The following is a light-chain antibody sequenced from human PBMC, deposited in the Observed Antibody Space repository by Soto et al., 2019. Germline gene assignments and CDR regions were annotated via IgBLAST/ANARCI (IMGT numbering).Light chain of an antibody. J-gene: IGKJ4*01. CDR3: QQYNSWPLT. CDR1: QSVNIY. V-gene: IGKV3-11*01. Sequence: EIVLTQSPATLSLSPGERATLSCRASQSVNIYLAWYQQKPGQAPRLLIYDASNRATGIPARFSASGSGTDFTLTISRLEPEDFAVYYCQQYNSWPLTFGGGTKVDIK. CDR2: DAS.